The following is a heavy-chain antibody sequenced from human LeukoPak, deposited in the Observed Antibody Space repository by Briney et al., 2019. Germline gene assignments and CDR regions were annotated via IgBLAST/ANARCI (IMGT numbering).Heavy chain of an antibody. CDR2: IYPGDSDA. CDR1: GYTFTTYW. Sequence: GESLKISCKGSGYTFTTYWIGWVRQMPGKGLEWVAIIYPGDSDARYSPSFQGQVTISADKSINTAYLQWSSLTASDTAMYCCARHGGYGDYLTEYFQHWGQGTLVTVSS. D-gene: IGHD4-17*01. V-gene: IGHV5-51*01. J-gene: IGHJ1*01. CDR3: ARHGGYGDYLTEYFQH.